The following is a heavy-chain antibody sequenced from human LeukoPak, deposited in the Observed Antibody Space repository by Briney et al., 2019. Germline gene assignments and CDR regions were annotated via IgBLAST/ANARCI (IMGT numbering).Heavy chain of an antibody. Sequence: GASVKVSCKASGYTFTSYYMHWVRQAPGQGLEWMGIINPSGGSTSYAQEFQGRVTMTRDTSTSTVYMELSSLRSEDTAVYYCARLGGAAGADYWGQGTLVTVSS. CDR2: INPSGGST. CDR1: GYTFTSYY. D-gene: IGHD6-13*01. CDR3: ARLGGAAGADY. J-gene: IGHJ4*02. V-gene: IGHV1-46*01.